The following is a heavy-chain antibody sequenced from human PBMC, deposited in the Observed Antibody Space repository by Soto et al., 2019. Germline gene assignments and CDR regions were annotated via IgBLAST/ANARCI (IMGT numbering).Heavy chain of an antibody. CDR1: GGSISSSSYY. D-gene: IGHD6-19*01. CDR2: IYYSGST. CDR3: ARLHSSGYFDP. Sequence: QLQLQESGPGLVKPSETLSLTCTVSGGSISSSSYYWGWIRQPPGKGLEWSGSIYYSGSTYYNPSLTSRVTISVDTSKNQYSLTLSSVTAADAAVYYCARLHSSGYFDPWGQGTLVTVSS. J-gene: IGHJ5*02. V-gene: IGHV4-39*01.